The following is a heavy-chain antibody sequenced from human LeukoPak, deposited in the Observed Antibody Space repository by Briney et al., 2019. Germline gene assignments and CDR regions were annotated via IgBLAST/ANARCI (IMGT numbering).Heavy chain of an antibody. CDR1: GYTFTGYY. D-gene: IGHD3-9*01. CDR2: INPNSGGT. J-gene: IGHJ6*02. CDR3: ALVYYDILTGNYYYYYGMDV. V-gene: IGHV1-2*02. Sequence: GASVKVSCKASGYTFTGYYMHWVRQAPGQGLEWMGWINPNSGGTNYAQKFQGRVTMTRDTSISTAYMELSRLRSDDTAVYYCALVYYDILTGNYYYYYGMDVWGQGTTVTVSS.